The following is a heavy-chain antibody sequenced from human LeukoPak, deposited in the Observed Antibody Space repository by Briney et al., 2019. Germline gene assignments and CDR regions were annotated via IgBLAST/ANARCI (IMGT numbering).Heavy chain of an antibody. CDR3: ARDMAVVTADQTYYYYYGMDV. V-gene: IGHV3-30-3*01. CDR1: GFTFSSYA. CDR2: ISYDGSNK. Sequence: PGGSLRLSCAASGFTFSSYAMHWVRQAPGKGLEWVAVISYDGSNKYYADSVKGRFTISRDNSKNTLYLQMNSLRAEDTAVYYCARDMAVVTADQTYYYYYGMDVWGQGTTVTVSS. J-gene: IGHJ6*02. D-gene: IGHD2-21*02.